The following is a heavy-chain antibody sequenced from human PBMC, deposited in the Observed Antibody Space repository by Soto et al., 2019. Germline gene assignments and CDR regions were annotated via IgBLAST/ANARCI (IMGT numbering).Heavy chain of an antibody. CDR1: GGSISSSSYY. CDR3: ATLWFGESGY. D-gene: IGHD3-10*01. CDR2: IYYSGST. Sequence: QLQLQESGPGLVKPSETLSLTCTVSGGSISSSSYYWGWIRQPPGKGLEWIGSIYYSGSTYYNPSLKCRVTISVDTSKNQFSLKLSSVTAADTAVYYCATLWFGESGYWGQGTLVTVSS. J-gene: IGHJ4*02. V-gene: IGHV4-39*01.